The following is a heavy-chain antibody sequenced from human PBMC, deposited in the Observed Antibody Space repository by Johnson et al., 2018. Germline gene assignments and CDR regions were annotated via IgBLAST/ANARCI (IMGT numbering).Heavy chain of an antibody. J-gene: IGHJ3*02. CDR2: TSYDGSNK. V-gene: IGHV3-30*18. D-gene: IGHD2-8*02. CDR3: AKDVNRYCTVNSCSRVSDI. CDR1: QFTFSSYG. Sequence: LVQSGGGVVQPGRSLRLSCVASQFTFSSYGMHWVRQAPGKGLEWVAGTSYDGSNKYYAHSVKGRFTISRDNSKNTLHLQMSGLRTEDTAVYYWAKDVNRYCTVNSCSRVSDIWGQGTNVTVSS.